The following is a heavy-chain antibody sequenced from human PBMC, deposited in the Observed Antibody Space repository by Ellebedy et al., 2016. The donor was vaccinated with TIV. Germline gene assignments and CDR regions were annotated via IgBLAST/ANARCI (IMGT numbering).Heavy chain of an antibody. Sequence: GESLKISXAASGFTFSSYSMNWVRQALGKGLEWVSYISSSSSTIYYADSVKGRFTISRDNAKNSLYLQMNSLRDEDTAVYYCARDFVGYDILTGFPVLCGMDVWGQGTTVTVSS. J-gene: IGHJ6*02. CDR1: GFTFSSYS. V-gene: IGHV3-48*02. CDR3: ARDFVGYDILTGFPVLCGMDV. CDR2: ISSSSSTI. D-gene: IGHD3-9*01.